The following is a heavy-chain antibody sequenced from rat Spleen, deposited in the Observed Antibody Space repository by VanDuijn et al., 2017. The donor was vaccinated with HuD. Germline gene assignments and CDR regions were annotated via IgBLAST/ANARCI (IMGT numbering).Heavy chain of an antibody. J-gene: IGHJ2*01. Sequence: QVQLKESGPGLMQPSQTLSLTCIVSGFSLTSYHVHWVRQSPGKGLEWMAVIWSGGNTDYNSALKTRLSISRDTSKSQVFLKVKSLKTEDTGIYYCTRNPGGYNYDFDYWGQGVMVTVSS. CDR3: TRNPGGYNYDFDY. CDR2: IWSGGNT. D-gene: IGHD1-4*01. V-gene: IGHV2S13*01. CDR1: GFSLTSYH.